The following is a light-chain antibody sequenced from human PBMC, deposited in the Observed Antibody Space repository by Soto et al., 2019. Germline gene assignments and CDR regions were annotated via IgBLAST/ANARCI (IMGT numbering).Light chain of an antibody. J-gene: IGLJ3*02. Sequence: QSVLTQPPSVSGAPGQSVTMSCTGGASNIGANYDVHWYQQLPGTAPKLLIYGTSNRPSGVPDRFSGSKSGTSASLAITGLQAEDEAHYFCQSYDFTLGAFWVFGGGTQLTVL. CDR1: ASNIGANYD. CDR3: QSYDFTLGAFWV. CDR2: GTS. V-gene: IGLV1-40*01.